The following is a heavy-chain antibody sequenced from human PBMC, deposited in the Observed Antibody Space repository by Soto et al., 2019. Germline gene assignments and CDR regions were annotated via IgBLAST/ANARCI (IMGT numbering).Heavy chain of an antibody. CDR1: GFTFSSYS. Sequence: GGSLRLSCAASGFTFSSYSMNWVRQAPGKGLEWVSSISSSSSYIYYADSVKGRFTISRDNAKNSLYLQMNSLRAEDTAVYYCARARGSYRDDAFDIWGQGTMVTVSS. CDR3: ARARGSYRDDAFDI. V-gene: IGHV3-21*01. CDR2: ISSSSSYI. D-gene: IGHD1-26*01. J-gene: IGHJ3*02.